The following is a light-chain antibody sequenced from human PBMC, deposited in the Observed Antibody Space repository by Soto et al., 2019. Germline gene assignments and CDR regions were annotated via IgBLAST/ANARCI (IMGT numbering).Light chain of an antibody. CDR3: QAYDYSVTASV. J-gene: IGLJ3*02. CDR2: GNR. Sequence: QSVLTQPPSVSGAPGQRVTISCTGNSSNLGAGYDVHWYQQLPGAAPKLVIFGNRNRPSGIPERFSGSKSGTSASLASTGLQAEDEADYYCQAYDYSVTASVFGGGTKLTVL. CDR1: SSNLGAGYD. V-gene: IGLV1-40*01.